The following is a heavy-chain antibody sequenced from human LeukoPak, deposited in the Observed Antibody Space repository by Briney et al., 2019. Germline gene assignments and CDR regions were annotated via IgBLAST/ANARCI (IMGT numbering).Heavy chain of an antibody. V-gene: IGHV3-23*01. Sequence: GGSLRLSCAASGFTFSSYAMSWVRQAPGKGLEWVSAISGSGGSTYYADSVKGRFTISRDNSKNTLFLQMNSLRAEDTAVYYCAKGYCSSSSCYSYAFDIWGQGTVVTVSS. CDR1: GFTFSSYA. CDR3: AKGYCSSSSCYSYAFDI. CDR2: ISGSGGST. D-gene: IGHD2-2*01. J-gene: IGHJ3*02.